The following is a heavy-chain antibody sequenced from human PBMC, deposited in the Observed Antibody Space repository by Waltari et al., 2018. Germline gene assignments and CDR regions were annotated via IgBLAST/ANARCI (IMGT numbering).Heavy chain of an antibody. CDR1: GGTFSSYT. V-gene: IGHV1-69*02. J-gene: IGHJ6*02. CDR3: ATGGDYDEYALHYFRGLDV. Sequence: QVQLVQSGAEVKKPGSSVKVSCKASGGTFSSYTISWVRQAPGQGLEWMGRSIPILGIANYAQKFQGRVTITADKSTSTAYMELSSLRSEDTAVYYCATGGDYDEYALHYFRGLDVWGQGTTVIVAS. CDR2: SIPILGIA. D-gene: IGHD4-17*01.